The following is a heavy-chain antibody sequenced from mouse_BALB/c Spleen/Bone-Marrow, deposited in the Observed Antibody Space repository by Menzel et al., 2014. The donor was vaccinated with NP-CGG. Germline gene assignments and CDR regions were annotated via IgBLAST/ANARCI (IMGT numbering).Heavy chain of an antibody. D-gene: IGHD2-10*02. CDR3: ARGGYGNVYYAMDY. Sequence: VQLQQSGPELVKPGASVKMSCKASGYTFTSYVMHWVKQKPGQGLEWIGYINPYNDGTKYNEKFKGKATLTSDKSSSTVYMELSSLASEDSAVYYCARGGYGNVYYAMDYWGQGTSVTVSS. V-gene: IGHV1-14*01. CDR1: GYTFTSYV. J-gene: IGHJ4*01. CDR2: INPYNDGT.